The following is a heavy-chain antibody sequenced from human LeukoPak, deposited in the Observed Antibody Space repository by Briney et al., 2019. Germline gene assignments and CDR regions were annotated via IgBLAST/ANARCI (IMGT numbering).Heavy chain of an antibody. J-gene: IGHJ4*02. CDR1: GFTFSSYG. CDR3: ARDNGYLQYSSSLDY. Sequence: GGSLRLSCAASGFTFSSYGMHWVRQAPGKGLEWVAVIWYDGSNKYYADSVKGRFTISRDNSKNTLYLQMNSLRAEDTAVYYCARDNGYLQYSSSLDYWGQGTLVTVSS. CDR2: IWYDGSNK. D-gene: IGHD6-6*01. V-gene: IGHV3-33*01.